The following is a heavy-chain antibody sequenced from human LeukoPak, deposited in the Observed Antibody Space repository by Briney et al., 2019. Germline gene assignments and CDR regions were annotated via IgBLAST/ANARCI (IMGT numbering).Heavy chain of an antibody. Sequence: GGSLRLSCAVSGFTVSSNYMTWVRQAPGKGLEWVSGIYSGTTTYYADSVKGRFTISRDNSKNTLYLQMNTLRVEDTAVYYCARDPYSTGYYDYWGQGTLVTVSS. J-gene: IGHJ4*02. V-gene: IGHV3-53*01. CDR1: GFTVSSNY. CDR3: ARDPYSTGYYDY. CDR2: IYSGTTT. D-gene: IGHD6-19*01.